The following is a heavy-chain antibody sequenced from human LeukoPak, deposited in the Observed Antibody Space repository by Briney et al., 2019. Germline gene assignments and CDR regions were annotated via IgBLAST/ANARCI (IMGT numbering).Heavy chain of an antibody. D-gene: IGHD1-26*01. J-gene: IGHJ1*01. CDR2: ISWNSGSI. V-gene: IGHV3-9*01. Sequence: PGGSLRLSCAASGFTFDDYAMHWVRQAPGKGLEWVSGISWNSGSIGYADSVKGRFTISRDNAKNSLYLQMNSLRAEDTALYCCAKGEYFQHWGQGTLVTVSS. CDR3: AKGEYFQH. CDR1: GFTFDDYA.